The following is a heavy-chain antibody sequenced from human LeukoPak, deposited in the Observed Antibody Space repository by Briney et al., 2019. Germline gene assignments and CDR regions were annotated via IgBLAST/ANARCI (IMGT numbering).Heavy chain of an antibody. CDR2: IIPIFGTA. J-gene: IGHJ5*02. V-gene: IGHV1-69*13. CDR1: GGTFSSYA. D-gene: IGHD1-7*01. Sequence: GASVKVSCKASGGTFSSYAISWVRQAPGQGLEWMGGIIPIFGTANYAQKFQGRVTITADESTSTAYMELSSLRSEDTAVYYCARASRITGTTRGRYNWFDPWGQGTLVTVSS. CDR3: ARASRITGTTRGRYNWFDP.